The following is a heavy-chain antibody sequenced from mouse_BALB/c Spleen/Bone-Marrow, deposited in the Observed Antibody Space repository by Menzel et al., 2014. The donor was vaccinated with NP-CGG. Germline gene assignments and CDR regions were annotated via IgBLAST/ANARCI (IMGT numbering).Heavy chain of an antibody. CDR3: ARAYYYGSSYYVMDY. V-gene: IGHV14-3*02. CDR1: GFNIKDTY. CDR2: IDPANGNT. D-gene: IGHD1-1*01. J-gene: IGHJ4*01. Sequence: VQLKHSGTELVKPGASVKLSRTASGFNIKDTYMHWVKQRPEQGLEWIGRIDPANGNTRYDPKFQGKATITADTSSNTAYLQLTSLASEDTAVYYCARAYYYGSSYYVMDYWGQGTSVTVSS.